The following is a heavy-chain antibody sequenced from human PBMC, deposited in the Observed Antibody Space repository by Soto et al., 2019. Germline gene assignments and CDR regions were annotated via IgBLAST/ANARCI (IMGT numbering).Heavy chain of an antibody. V-gene: IGHV3-66*01. CDR2: ISSGGST. J-gene: IGHJ4*02. Sequence: EVQLVESGGGLVQPGGSLRLSCAASGFTVSNLYMTWVRQAPGKGLQWVADISSGGSTYYADSVKGRFTISRDNSKNTLYLEMNSLRAEDTAVYYCARDTLGGAYDFLHGGQGTLVTVSS. CDR1: GFTVSNLY. CDR3: ARDTLGGAYDFLH. D-gene: IGHD3-3*01.